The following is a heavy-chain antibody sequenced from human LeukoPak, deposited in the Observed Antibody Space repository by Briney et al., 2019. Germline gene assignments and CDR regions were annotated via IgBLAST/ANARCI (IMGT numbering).Heavy chain of an antibody. CDR2: ISNDGNNK. D-gene: IGHD2-8*01. CDR3: AKDGLMRFFDY. Sequence: GGSLRLSSAASGFIFSSYGMYWVRQAPGKGLEWVAVISNDGNNKQYADSVKGRFTISRDNSKNTLYLHMNSLRADDTAVYHCAKDGLMRFFDYWGQGTLVTVSS. V-gene: IGHV3-30*18. CDR1: GFIFSSYG. J-gene: IGHJ4*02.